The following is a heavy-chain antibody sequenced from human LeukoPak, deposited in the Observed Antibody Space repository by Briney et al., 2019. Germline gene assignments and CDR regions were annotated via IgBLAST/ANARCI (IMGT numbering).Heavy chain of an antibody. CDR2: INTNTGNP. D-gene: IGHD3-3*01. CDR3: ARGHYDFWSGWLGTEFQWFDP. J-gene: IGHJ5*02. V-gene: IGHV7-4-1*02. CDR1: GYTFTSYA. Sequence: ASVKVSCKGSGYTFTSYAMNWVRQAPGQGLEWMGWINTNTGNPTYAQGFTGRFVFSLDTSVSTAYLQISSLKAEDTAVYYCARGHYDFWSGWLGTEFQWFDPWGQGTLVTVSS.